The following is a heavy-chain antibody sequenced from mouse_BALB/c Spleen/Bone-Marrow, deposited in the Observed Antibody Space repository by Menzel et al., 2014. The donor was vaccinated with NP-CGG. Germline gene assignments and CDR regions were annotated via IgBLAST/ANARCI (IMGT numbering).Heavy chain of an antibody. CDR1: GYTFTSYY. Sequence: QVQLQQSGAELVKPGASVKLSCKASGYTFTSYYMYWVKQRPGQGLEWFGEINPSNGGTNFNEKFKNKATLTVDKSSSIAYMQLSSLTSEDSAVYYCSRGRRDALDYWGQGTPVTVSS. V-gene: IGHV1S81*02. J-gene: IGHJ4*01. CDR3: SRGRRDALDY. CDR2: INPSNGGT.